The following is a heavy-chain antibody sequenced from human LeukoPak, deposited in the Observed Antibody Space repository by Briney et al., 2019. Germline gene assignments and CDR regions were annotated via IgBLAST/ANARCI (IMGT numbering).Heavy chain of an antibody. CDR1: GFTFNNYA. Sequence: TGGSLRLSCAASGFTFNNYAMTWVRPAPGKGLEWVSTIRSGAYTYYADSVKGRLSISRDNSKNTLYLEMNSLRAEDAAVYYCARISVVSRSGPLDFWGQGTLVAVSS. J-gene: IGHJ4*02. CDR2: IRSGAYT. V-gene: IGHV3-23*01. CDR3: ARISVVSRSGPLDF. D-gene: IGHD3-10*01.